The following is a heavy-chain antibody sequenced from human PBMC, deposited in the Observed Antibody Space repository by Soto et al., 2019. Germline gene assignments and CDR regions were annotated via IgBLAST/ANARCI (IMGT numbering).Heavy chain of an antibody. V-gene: IGHV1-3*01. J-gene: IGHJ4*02. D-gene: IGHD6-13*01. CDR2: INAGNGNT. CDR3: ARDRLYSSSWYYFDY. CDR1: GYTFTSYA. Sequence: ASVKVSCKASGYTFTSYAIHWVRQAPGQRLEWMGWINAGNGNTKYSQKFQGRVTITRDTSASTAYMELSSLRSEDTAVYYCARDRLYSSSWYYFDYWGLGTLVPVSS.